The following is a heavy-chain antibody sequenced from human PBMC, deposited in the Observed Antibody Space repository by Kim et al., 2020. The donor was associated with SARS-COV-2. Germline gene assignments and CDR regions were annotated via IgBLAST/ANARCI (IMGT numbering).Heavy chain of an antibody. CDR2: IDLSDSYA. V-gene: IGHV5-10-1*01. Sequence: GASLKISCKCSGYSFTSYWISWVRQMPGKGLEWMGRIDLSDSYAKYSPSFQGHVTISADKSISTAYLQWSSLKASDTAMYYCARHGHEYSTSSYYYYGMDVWGLGTTVTVSS. J-gene: IGHJ6*02. CDR3: ARHGHEYSTSSYYYYGMDV. D-gene: IGHD6-6*01. CDR1: GYSFTSYW.